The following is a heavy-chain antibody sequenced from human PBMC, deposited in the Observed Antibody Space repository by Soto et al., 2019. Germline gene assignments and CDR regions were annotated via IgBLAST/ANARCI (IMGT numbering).Heavy chain of an antibody. CDR1: GGSMSDHY. V-gene: IGHV4-59*11. CDR3: ARWPRGYSYEFWGYFDY. CDR2: IYSSGST. D-gene: IGHD5-18*01. J-gene: IGHJ4*02. Sequence: QVQLQESGPGLVKPSETLSLTCTVSGGSMSDHYWSWIRQPPGKGLEWIGYIYSSGSTNYDPSLRSRVTMSVDTSKNQLSLKLSSVTAADTAVYYCARWPRGYSYEFWGYFDYWGQGTLVTVSS.